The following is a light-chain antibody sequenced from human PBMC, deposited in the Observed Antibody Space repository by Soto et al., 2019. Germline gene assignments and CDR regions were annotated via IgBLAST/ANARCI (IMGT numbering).Light chain of an antibody. CDR1: QSVSSSY. CDR2: GAS. Sequence: EIVLTQSPGTLSLSPEERATLSCRASQSVSSSYLAWYQQKPGQAPRLLIYGASSRATGIPDRFSVSGSGTDFTLTISRLEPEDFAVYYCHQYGSSPWTFGQGTKVEIK. V-gene: IGKV3-20*01. CDR3: HQYGSSPWT. J-gene: IGKJ1*01.